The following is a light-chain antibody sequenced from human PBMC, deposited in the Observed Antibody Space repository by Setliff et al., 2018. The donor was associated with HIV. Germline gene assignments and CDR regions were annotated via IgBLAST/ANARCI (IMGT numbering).Light chain of an antibody. J-gene: IGLJ1*01. V-gene: IGLV2-23*02. CDR1: SSDVGSYNL. Sequence: QSVLTQPASVSGSPGQSITISCTGTSSDVGSYNLVSWYQQHPGKAPKVMIYEVTKRPSGVSNRFSGSKSGNAASLTISGLQAEDEADYYCSSYTTISTFVFGTGTKVTVL. CDR3: SSYTTISTFV. CDR2: EVT.